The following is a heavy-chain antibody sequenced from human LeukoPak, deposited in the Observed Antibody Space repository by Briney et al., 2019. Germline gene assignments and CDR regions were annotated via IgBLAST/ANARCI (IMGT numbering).Heavy chain of an antibody. CDR2: IYPGDSDT. Sequence: GESLKISCKGSGYSFTSYWFGWVRQMPGKGLEWMGVIYPGDSDTKYSPSFQGQVTISADKSISTAYLQWSSLKASDTAMYYCARPFYSSGSYYFDYWGQGTLVTVSS. V-gene: IGHV5-51*01. CDR1: GYSFTSYW. J-gene: IGHJ4*02. CDR3: ARPFYSSGSYYFDY. D-gene: IGHD3-10*01.